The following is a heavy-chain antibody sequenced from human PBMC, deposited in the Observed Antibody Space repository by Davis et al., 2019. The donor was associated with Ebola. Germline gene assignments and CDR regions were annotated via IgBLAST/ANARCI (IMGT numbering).Heavy chain of an antibody. J-gene: IGHJ4*02. D-gene: IGHD3-3*01. CDR1: GFTFSSYW. CDR3: ARGRSARNYPDY. Sequence: GESLKISCAASGFTFSSYWMSWVRQAPGKGLEWVANIKQDGSEKYYVDSVKGRFTISRDNAKNSLYLQMNSLRAEDTAVYYCARGRSARNYPDYWGQGTLVTVSS. V-gene: IGHV3-7*01. CDR2: IKQDGSEK.